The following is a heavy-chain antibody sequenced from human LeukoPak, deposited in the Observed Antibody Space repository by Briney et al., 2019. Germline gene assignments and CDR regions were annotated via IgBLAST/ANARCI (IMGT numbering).Heavy chain of an antibody. Sequence: PSETLSLTCTVSGGSVSSTSYYWAWIRQPPGKGLEWIGSIYYTGSTYYNPSLNSRVTILVDTSKNQFSLKLTSVTAADTAVYYCARAPRRDFWGGYPDVWGKGTTVTVSS. J-gene: IGHJ6*04. CDR2: IYYTGST. D-gene: IGHD3-3*01. CDR1: GGSVSSTSYY. CDR3: ARAPRRDFWGGYPDV. V-gene: IGHV4-39*07.